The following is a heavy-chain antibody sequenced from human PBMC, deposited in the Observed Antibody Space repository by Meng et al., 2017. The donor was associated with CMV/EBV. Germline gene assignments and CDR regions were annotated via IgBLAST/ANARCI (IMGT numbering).Heavy chain of an antibody. Sequence: GGSLRLSCEASGFIFSSYGMHWVRQAPGKGLEWVAVIWYDGSNKYYADSVKGRFTISRDNSKNSLYLQMNSLRAEDTAVYYCARDGGDCSSTSCYTHGYYGMDVWGQGTTVTVSS. J-gene: IGHJ6*02. D-gene: IGHD2-2*02. CDR1: GFIFSSYG. V-gene: IGHV3-33*01. CDR3: ARDGGDCSSTSCYTHGYYGMDV. CDR2: IWYDGSNK.